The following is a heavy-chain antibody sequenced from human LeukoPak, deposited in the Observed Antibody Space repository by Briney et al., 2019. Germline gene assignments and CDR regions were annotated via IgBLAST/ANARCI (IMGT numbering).Heavy chain of an antibody. CDR2: IYPGDSDT. V-gene: IGHV5-51*01. J-gene: IGHJ4*02. Sequence: KPGESLKISCKGSGYSFTSYWIGWVRQMPGKGLEWMGIIYPGDSDTRYSPSFQGQVTISADKSISTAYLQWCSLKASDTAMYYCARQEGAYYDILTGYSSLDYWGQGTLVTVSS. D-gene: IGHD3-9*01. CDR3: ARQEGAYYDILTGYSSLDY. CDR1: GYSFTSYW.